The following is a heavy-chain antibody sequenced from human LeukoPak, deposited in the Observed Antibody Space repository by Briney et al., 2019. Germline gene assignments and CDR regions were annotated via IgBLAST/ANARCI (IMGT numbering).Heavy chain of an antibody. Sequence: GGSLRLSCAASGFTFSSYAMSWVRQAPGKGLEWVSYISSSGSTIYYADSVKGRFTISRDNAKNSLYLQMNSLRAEDTAVYYCARSSLSVISTFDFDYWGQGTLVTVSS. V-gene: IGHV3-48*04. CDR1: GFTFSSYA. CDR3: ARSSLSVISTFDFDY. CDR2: ISSSGSTI. J-gene: IGHJ4*02. D-gene: IGHD2-21*01.